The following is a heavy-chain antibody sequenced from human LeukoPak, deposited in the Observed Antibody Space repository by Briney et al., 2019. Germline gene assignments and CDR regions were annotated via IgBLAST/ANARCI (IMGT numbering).Heavy chain of an antibody. Sequence: WVRQPPGKGLEWIGSIYYSGSTYYNPSLKSRVTISVDTSKNQFSLKLSSVTAADTAVYYCARQKGYSSGWYFDYWGQGTLVTVSS. CDR2: IYYSGST. D-gene: IGHD6-19*01. CDR3: ARQKGYSSGWYFDY. J-gene: IGHJ4*02. V-gene: IGHV4-39*01.